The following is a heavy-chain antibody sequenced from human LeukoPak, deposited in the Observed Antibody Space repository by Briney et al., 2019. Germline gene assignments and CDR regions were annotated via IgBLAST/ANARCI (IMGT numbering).Heavy chain of an antibody. D-gene: IGHD5-24*01. V-gene: IGHV1-2*02. CDR2: INPNSGGT. CDR1: GYTFTGYY. CDR3: ARGLDGGGYNTPYYYYYMDV. J-gene: IGHJ6*03. Sequence: GASVKVSCKASGYTFTGYYMHWVRRAPGQGLEWMGWINPNSGGTNYAQKFQGRVTMTRDTSISTAYMELSRLRSDDTAVYYCARGLDGGGYNTPYYYYYMDVWGKGTTVTISS.